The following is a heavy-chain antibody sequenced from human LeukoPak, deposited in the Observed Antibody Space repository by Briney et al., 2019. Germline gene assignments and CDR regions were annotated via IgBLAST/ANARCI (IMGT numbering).Heavy chain of an antibody. J-gene: IGHJ4*02. D-gene: IGHD1-1*01. CDR1: GFTFDDYA. V-gene: IGHV3-43D*04. CDR3: AKESYMLGSHFDY. CDR2: VSWDGGST. Sequence: GGSLRLSCAASGFTFDDYAMHWVRQAPGKGLEWVSLVSWDGGSTYFADSVKGRFTISRDNSKNSLYLQMNSLRAEDTALYYCAKESYMLGSHFDYWGQGTLVTVSS.